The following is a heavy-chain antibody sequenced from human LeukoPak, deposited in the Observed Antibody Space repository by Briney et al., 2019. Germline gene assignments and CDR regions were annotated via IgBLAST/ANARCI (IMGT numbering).Heavy chain of an antibody. V-gene: IGHV3-21*01. J-gene: IGHJ4*02. CDR2: ISVGSNYI. CDR3: ARLRRNSDRSGYYYYYDY. Sequence: KPGGPLRLSCAASGYTFSSYSINWVRQAPGKGLEWVSSISVGSNYIYYADSVRGRFSISRDDARNSLYLQMDSLRGDDTAVYYCARLRRNSDRSGYYYYYDYWGQGTLVTVSS. D-gene: IGHD3-22*01. CDR1: GYTFSSYS.